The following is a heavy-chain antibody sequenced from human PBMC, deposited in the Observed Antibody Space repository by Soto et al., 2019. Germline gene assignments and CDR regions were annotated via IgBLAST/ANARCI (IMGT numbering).Heavy chain of an antibody. D-gene: IGHD3-10*01. CDR2: IYYSGST. V-gene: IGHV4-59*01. CDR3: ARNGGGSGSYYHNYGLDV. Sequence: SETLSLTCTVSGGSISSYYWSWIRQPPGKGLEWIGYIYYSGSTNYNPSLKSRVTISQDTSKNQFSLKLTSVTAADTAVYYCARNGGGSGSYYHNYGLDVWGQGTTVTVSS. J-gene: IGHJ6*02. CDR1: GGSISSYY.